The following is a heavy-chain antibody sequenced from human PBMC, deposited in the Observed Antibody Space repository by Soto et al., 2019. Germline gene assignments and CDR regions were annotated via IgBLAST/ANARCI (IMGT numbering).Heavy chain of an antibody. Sequence: QVQLVASGGGVVQPGRSLRLSCAASGFTFSSYAMHWVRQAPGKGLEWVAVISYDGSNKYYADSVKGRFTISRDNSKNTLYLQMNSLRAEDTAVYYCARDKSPYSSGWHNRHFDYWGQGTLVTVSS. CDR2: ISYDGSNK. CDR1: GFTFSSYA. J-gene: IGHJ4*02. D-gene: IGHD6-19*01. V-gene: IGHV3-30-3*01. CDR3: ARDKSPYSSGWHNRHFDY.